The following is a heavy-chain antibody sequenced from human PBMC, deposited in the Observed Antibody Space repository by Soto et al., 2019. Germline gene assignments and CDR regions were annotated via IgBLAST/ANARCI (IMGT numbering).Heavy chain of an antibody. Sequence: QVHLVQSGAEVKKPGSSVKVSCKTSGGTFSDLAFSWVRQAPRQGLEWVGGVIPLFGTPNYAQKFQGRVTISADESSSTVYRELRSLRSEDTAVYYCATERVAEMATGGFFDNWGRGTLVTVSS. CDR2: VIPLFGTP. CDR3: ATERVAEMATGGFFDN. CDR1: GGTFSDLA. V-gene: IGHV1-69*01. J-gene: IGHJ4*02. D-gene: IGHD5-12*01.